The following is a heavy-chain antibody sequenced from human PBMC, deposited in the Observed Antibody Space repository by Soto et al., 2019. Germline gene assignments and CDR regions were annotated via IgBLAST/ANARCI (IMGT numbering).Heavy chain of an antibody. Sequence: SETLSLTCTVSGGSISSSSYYWGWIRQPPGKGLEWIGSFYYSGSTYYNPSLKSRVTIAGDTSKNQFSLKLSSVTAADTAVYYCARSTVVRGVIIRYGWFAPWVQGTLVTVSS. CDR2: FYYSGST. J-gene: IGHJ5*02. CDR3: ARSTVVRGVIIRYGWFAP. CDR1: GGSISSSSYY. V-gene: IGHV4-39*01. D-gene: IGHD3-10*01.